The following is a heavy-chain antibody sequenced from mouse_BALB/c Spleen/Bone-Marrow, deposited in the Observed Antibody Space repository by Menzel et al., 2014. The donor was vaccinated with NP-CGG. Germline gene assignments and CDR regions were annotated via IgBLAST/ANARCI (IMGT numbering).Heavy chain of an antibody. CDR1: GYTFTAYA. CDR3: ARNFYGSSYFDY. Sequence: QVQLQQSGPELVRPGVSVKLSCKGSGYTFTAYAMHWVKQSHAKSLEWIGLISTYSGNTHYYQNFKGKATMTVDKSSSTAYMELARLTSEDSAIYYCARNFYGSSYFDYWGQGTTLTVSS. V-gene: IGHV1-67*01. D-gene: IGHD1-1*01. J-gene: IGHJ2*01. CDR2: ISTYSGNT.